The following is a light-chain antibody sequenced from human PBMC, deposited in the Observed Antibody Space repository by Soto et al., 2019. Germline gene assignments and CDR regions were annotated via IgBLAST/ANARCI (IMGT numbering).Light chain of an antibody. CDR2: EVS. CDR1: ISDVGGYNY. Sequence: QSALTQPPSASGSPGQSVTISCTGTISDVGGYNYVSWYQQHPGKAPKLMIYEVSERPSGVPDRFSGSKSGNTASLTVSGLQAEDEADYYCGSYAGCNNYVGFGGGTKVTGL. V-gene: IGLV2-8*01. J-gene: IGLJ2*01. CDR3: GSYAGCNNYVG.